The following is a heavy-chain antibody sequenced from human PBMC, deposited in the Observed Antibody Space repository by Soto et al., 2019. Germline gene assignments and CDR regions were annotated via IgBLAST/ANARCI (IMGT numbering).Heavy chain of an antibody. CDR2: IDPSDSYT. D-gene: IGHD1-26*01. Sequence: PGGSLKISCNGSGYSCTIDCISLVLRIPGKGLEWMGRIDPSDSYTNYSPSFQGHVTISADKSISTAYLQWSRLKDSDTAMYYCARTVGATGRGLCGQGTLVTFSS. V-gene: IGHV5-10-1*01. J-gene: IGHJ4*02. CDR1: GYSCTIDC. CDR3: ARTVGATGRGL.